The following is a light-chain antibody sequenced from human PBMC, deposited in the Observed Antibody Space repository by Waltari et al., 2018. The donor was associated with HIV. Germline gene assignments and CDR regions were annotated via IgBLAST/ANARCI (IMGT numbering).Light chain of an antibody. CDR1: NLGAKY. CDR2: QDN. CDR3: QAWDSSTAV. J-gene: IGLJ3*02. V-gene: IGLV3-1*01. Sequence: SYELTQPPSVSVSPGQTASITCSGDNLGAKYACWYQQKPGQSPVLVIDQDNKRPSGIPERFSGSNSGNTATLTISGTQAMDEADYYCQAWDSSTAVFGGGTKLTVL.